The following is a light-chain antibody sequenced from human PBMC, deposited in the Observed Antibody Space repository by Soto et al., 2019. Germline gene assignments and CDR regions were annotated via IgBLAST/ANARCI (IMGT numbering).Light chain of an antibody. CDR1: SSDIGSYDH. V-gene: IGLV2-14*03. CDR3: ISYTDRQSYL. Sequence: QSVLTQPASVSGSPGQSITISCSGTSSDIGSYDHVAWYQQFPGKSPKLISYAVSDRPSGVSDRFSGSKSGISASLTISGLQTEDEADYYCISYTDRQSYLFGTGTKLTVL. CDR2: AVS. J-gene: IGLJ1*01.